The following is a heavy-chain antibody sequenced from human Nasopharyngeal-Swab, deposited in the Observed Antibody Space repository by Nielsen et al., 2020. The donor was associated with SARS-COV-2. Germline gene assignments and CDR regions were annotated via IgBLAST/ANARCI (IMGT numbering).Heavy chain of an antibody. CDR2: ISAYNGNT. CDR3: ARDWGYYYGSGSYFLPNNWLDP. Sequence: WVRQAPGQGLEWMGWISAYNGNTNYAQKLQGRVTMTTDTSTSTAYMELRSLRSDDTAVYYCARDWGYYYGSGSYFLPNNWLDPWGQGTLVTSPQ. J-gene: IGHJ5*02. D-gene: IGHD3-10*01. V-gene: IGHV1-18*01.